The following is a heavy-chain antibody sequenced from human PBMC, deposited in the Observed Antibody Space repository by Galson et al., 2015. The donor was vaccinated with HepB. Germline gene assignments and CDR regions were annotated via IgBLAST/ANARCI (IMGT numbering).Heavy chain of an antibody. Sequence: SVKVSCKASGYTFTSYGISWVRQAPGQGLEWMGWISAYNGNTNYAQKLQGRVTMTTDTSTSTAYMELRSLRSDDTAVYYCARVLHAYSSSSGFDYWGQGTLVTVSS. J-gene: IGHJ4*02. CDR2: ISAYNGNT. V-gene: IGHV1-18*01. D-gene: IGHD6-6*01. CDR1: GYTFTSYG. CDR3: ARVLHAYSSSSGFDY.